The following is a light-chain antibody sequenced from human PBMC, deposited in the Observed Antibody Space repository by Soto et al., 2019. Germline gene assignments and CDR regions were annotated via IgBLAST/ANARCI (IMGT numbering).Light chain of an antibody. J-gene: IGKJ1*01. CDR1: QGIKKY. Sequence: DIQMTQSPSSLSASLGDRVTITCRASQGIKKYVAWYQQKPGKVPKLLIYAASSLQSGVPSRFSGSGSGTDFTLTISSLQPEDVATYYCQKYDNVPWAFGKGNKVDIK. CDR3: QKYDNVPWA. CDR2: AAS. V-gene: IGKV1-27*01.